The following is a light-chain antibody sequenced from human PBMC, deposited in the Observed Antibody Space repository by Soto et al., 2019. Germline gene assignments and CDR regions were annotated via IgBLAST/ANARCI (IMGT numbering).Light chain of an antibody. V-gene: IGLV6-57*02. CDR3: QFYHISDHVV. CDR1: SGSIASNY. J-gene: IGLJ2*01. CDR2: EDN. Sequence: NFMLTQPHSVSESPGKTVTISCTGSSGSIASNYVQLYQQRPGSAPTTMIYEDNQRPSGVTDRLSCSIDSSSNSASLTISGLKTGDEAYYYCQFYHISDHVVFGGGTKLTVL.